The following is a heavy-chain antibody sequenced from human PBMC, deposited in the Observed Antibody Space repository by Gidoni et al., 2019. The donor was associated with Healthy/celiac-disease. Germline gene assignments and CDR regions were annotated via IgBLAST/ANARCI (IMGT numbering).Heavy chain of an antibody. CDR2: ISGSGGST. J-gene: IGHJ4*02. CDR1: GLTVSSYA. Sequence: EVQLLESGGGLVQPGGFLRLPWAASGLTVSSYAMSWVRQDPGKGLEWVSAISGSGGSTYYADSVKGRFTISRDNSKNTLYLQMNSLRAEDTAVYYCAKAPLFHSYGAYWDYWGQGTLVTVSS. V-gene: IGHV3-23*01. CDR3: AKAPLFHSYGAYWDY. D-gene: IGHD5-18*01.